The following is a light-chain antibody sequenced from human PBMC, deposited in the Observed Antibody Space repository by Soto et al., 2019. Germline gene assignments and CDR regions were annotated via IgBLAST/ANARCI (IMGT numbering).Light chain of an antibody. V-gene: IGLV1-40*01. CDR2: GNS. Sequence: QSVLTQPPSVSGAPGQRVTISCTGSSSNIGAGYDVHWYQQLPGTAPKLLSYGNSNRPSGVPDRFSGSTSGTSASLAITGLQAEDEADYYCQSYDSSLSGSVFGGGTKVTVL. CDR3: QSYDSSLSGSV. J-gene: IGLJ2*01. CDR1: SSNIGAGYD.